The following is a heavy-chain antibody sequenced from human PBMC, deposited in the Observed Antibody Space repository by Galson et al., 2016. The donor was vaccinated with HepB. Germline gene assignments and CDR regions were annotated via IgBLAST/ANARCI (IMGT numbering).Heavy chain of an antibody. V-gene: IGHV3-53*01. CDR3: AGSGDYYYFDY. CDR1: GFTVSSNY. CDR2: IYVGGST. Sequence: SLRLSCAASGFTVSSNYMNWVRQAPGKGLEWVSIIYVGGSTYCADSVRGRFTISRDNSKNTLYLQMNSLRAEDTAVYYCAGSGDYYYFDYWGQGTLVTVSS. J-gene: IGHJ4*02. D-gene: IGHD7-27*01.